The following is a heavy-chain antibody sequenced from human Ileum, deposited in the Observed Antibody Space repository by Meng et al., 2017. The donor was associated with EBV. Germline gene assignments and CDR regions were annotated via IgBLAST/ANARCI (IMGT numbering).Heavy chain of an antibody. V-gene: IGHV4-28*01. D-gene: IGHD3-22*01. J-gene: IGHJ4*02. CDR3: ARNVPGTSAYYD. CDR1: GYSISSTNC. Sequence: QLELLGAGPGLVKPSATRSLTCAVSGYSISSTNCWGWIRQPPGKGLEWIGYIYYSGSTSYNPSLKSRVTMSVDTSKNQFSLNLNSVTAVDTAVYYCARNVPGTSAYYDWGQGTLVTVSS. CDR2: IYYSGST.